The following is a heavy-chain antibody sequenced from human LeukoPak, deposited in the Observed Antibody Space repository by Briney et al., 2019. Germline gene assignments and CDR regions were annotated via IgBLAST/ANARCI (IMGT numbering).Heavy chain of an antibody. CDR2: ISYDGSNK. CDR3: TKGVLGGTQSVSAGLDS. D-gene: IGHD3-16*01. CDR1: GFTFSNYG. V-gene: IGHV3-30*18. Sequence: GGSLRLSCVASGFTFSNYGMHWVRQAPDKGLEWVEVISYDGSNKNYADSVKGRLTISRDNSKNTLYLQMNSLRAEDTAVYYCTKGVLGGTQSVSAGLDSWGQGTLVTVSS. J-gene: IGHJ4*02.